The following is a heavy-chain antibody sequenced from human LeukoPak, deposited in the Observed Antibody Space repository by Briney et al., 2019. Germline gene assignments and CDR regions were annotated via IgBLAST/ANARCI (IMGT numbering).Heavy chain of an antibody. V-gene: IGHV3-74*01. CDR2: INSDGSST. J-gene: IGHJ3*02. Sequence: GGSLRLSCAASGFSFSTYDMHWVRQAPGKGLVWVSRINSDGSSTSYADSVKGRFTISRDNAKNTLYLQMNSLRAEDTAVYYCARGEAPGDAFDIWGQGTMVTVPS. CDR3: ARGEAPGDAFDI. CDR1: GFSFSTYD.